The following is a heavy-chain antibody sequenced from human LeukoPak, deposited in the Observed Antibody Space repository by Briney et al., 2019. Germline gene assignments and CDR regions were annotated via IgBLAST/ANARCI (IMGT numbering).Heavy chain of an antibody. D-gene: IGHD3-22*01. CDR2: INHSGST. J-gene: IGHJ4*02. Sequence: SETLSLTCAVYGGSFSDDYWSWIRQPPGKGLEWIGEINHSGSTYYNPSLKSRVTISVDTSKNQFSLKLSSVTAADTAVYYCSSGYGDYWGQGTLVTVSS. CDR1: GGSFSDDY. V-gene: IGHV4-34*03. CDR3: SSGYGDY.